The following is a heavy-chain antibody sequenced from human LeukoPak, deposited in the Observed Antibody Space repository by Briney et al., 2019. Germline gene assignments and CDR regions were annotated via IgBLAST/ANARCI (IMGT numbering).Heavy chain of an antibody. D-gene: IGHD6-13*01. CDR3: ARDGTYIDY. CDR2: IYYSGST. V-gene: IGHV4-4*02. J-gene: IGHJ4*02. Sequence: PSGTLSLTCAVSGGSISSSNWWSWVRQPPGKGLEWIGYIYYSGSTNYNPSLKSRVTISVDTSKNQFSLKLSSVTAADTAVYYCARDGTYIDYWGQGTLVTVSS. CDR1: GGSISSSNW.